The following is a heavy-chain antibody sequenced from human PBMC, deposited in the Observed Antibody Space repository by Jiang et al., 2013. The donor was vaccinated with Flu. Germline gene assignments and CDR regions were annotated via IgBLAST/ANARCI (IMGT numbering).Heavy chain of an antibody. Sequence: GSGLVKPSQTLPLTCTVSGGSISSGGYYWSWIRQHPGKGLEWIGYIYYSGSTYYNPSLKSRVTISVDTSKNQFSLKLSSVTAADTAVYYCARDHYYDSNWFDPWGQGTLVTVSS. D-gene: IGHD3-22*01. CDR3: ARDHYYDSNWFDP. CDR2: IYYSGST. CDR1: GGSISSGGYY. J-gene: IGHJ5*02. V-gene: IGHV4-31*03.